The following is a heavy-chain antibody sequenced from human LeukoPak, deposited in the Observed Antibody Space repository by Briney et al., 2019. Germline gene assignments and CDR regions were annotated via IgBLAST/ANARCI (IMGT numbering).Heavy chain of an antibody. Sequence: PSQTLSLTRTVSVGSLRRGGYHWRWTRQHPGKGLEWIGYIYYSGSTYYNPSLKSRVTISVDTSKNQFSLKLSSVTAADTAVYYCARDCSSTSCYYYYGMDVWGQGTTVTVSS. CDR1: VGSLRRGGYH. CDR3: ARDCSSTSCYYYYGMDV. CDR2: IYYSGST. V-gene: IGHV4-31*03. D-gene: IGHD2-2*01. J-gene: IGHJ6*02.